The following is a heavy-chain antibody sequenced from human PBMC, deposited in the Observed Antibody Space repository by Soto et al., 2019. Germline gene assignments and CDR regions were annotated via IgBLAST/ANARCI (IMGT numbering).Heavy chain of an antibody. V-gene: IGHV4-59*01. J-gene: IGHJ6*03. Sequence: SETLSLTCTVSGGSISSYYWSWIRQPPGKGLEWIGYIYYSGSTNYNPSLKSRVTISVDTPKTQFSLKLSSVTAADTAVYYCARGTGSDCSGGSCYSELYYYYYMDVWGKGTTVTVSS. CDR2: IYYSGST. CDR1: GGSISSYY. CDR3: ARGTGSDCSGGSCYSELYYYYYMDV. D-gene: IGHD2-15*01.